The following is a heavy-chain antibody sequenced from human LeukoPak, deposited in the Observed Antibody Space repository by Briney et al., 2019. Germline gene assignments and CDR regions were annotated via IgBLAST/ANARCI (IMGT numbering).Heavy chain of an antibody. Sequence: ASVKVPCKASGYTFTSYGISWVRQAPGQGLEWMGWISAYNGNTNYAQKLQGRVTMTTDTSTSTAYMELRSLRSDDTAVYYCAREPSYYYDSSGYYGDYWGQGTLVTVSS. CDR1: GYTFTSYG. CDR3: AREPSYYYDSSGYYGDY. V-gene: IGHV1-18*01. CDR2: ISAYNGNT. D-gene: IGHD3-22*01. J-gene: IGHJ4*02.